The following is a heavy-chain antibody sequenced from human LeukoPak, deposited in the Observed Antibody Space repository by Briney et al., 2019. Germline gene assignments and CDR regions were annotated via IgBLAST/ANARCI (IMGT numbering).Heavy chain of an antibody. CDR1: GFTFSSYG. CDR2: IWYDGSNK. Sequence: PGGSLRLSCAASGFTFSSYGMHWVRQAPGKGLEWVAVIWYDGSNKYYADSVKGRFTISRDNSKNTLYLQMNSLRAEDTAVYYCARDPARPEAQRGYFDYWGQGTLVTVSS. V-gene: IGHV3-33*01. D-gene: IGHD6-25*01. CDR3: ARDPARPEAQRGYFDY. J-gene: IGHJ4*02.